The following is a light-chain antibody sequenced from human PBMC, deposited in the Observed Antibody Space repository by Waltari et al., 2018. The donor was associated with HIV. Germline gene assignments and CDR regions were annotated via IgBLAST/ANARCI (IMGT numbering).Light chain of an antibody. V-gene: IGLV1-47*01. CDR1: SSNIGRYY. CDR3: AAWDGSHVV. CDR2: RKN. Sequence: QSVLTQPPSASGTPGQRVTISCSGSSSNIGRYYVYWYQQLPGTAPKPLIDRKNQRPSGVPDRFSGSKSGTSASLAISGLRSEDEADYYCAAWDGSHVVFGGGTKLTVL. J-gene: IGLJ2*01.